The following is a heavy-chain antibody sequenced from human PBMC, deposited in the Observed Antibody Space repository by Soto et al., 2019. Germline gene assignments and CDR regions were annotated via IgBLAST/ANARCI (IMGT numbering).Heavy chain of an antibody. Sequence: GGSLRLSCAASGFTFSGSAMHWVRQASGKGLEWVGRIRSKANSYATAYAASVQGRFTICRDDSKNTAYLQMNSLKTEDTAVYYCTTTATHFDWLLSSAYYYYMDVWGKGTTVTVSS. J-gene: IGHJ6*03. D-gene: IGHD3-9*01. CDR2: IRSKANSYAT. CDR3: TTTATHFDWLLSSAYYYYMDV. V-gene: IGHV3-73*01. CDR1: GFTFSGSA.